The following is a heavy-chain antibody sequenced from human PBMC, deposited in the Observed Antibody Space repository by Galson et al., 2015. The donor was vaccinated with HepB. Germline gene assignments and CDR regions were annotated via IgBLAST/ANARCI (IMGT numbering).Heavy chain of an antibody. D-gene: IGHD2-15*01. CDR1: GYTFTGYY. V-gene: IGHV1-2*06. Sequence: SVKVSCKASGYTFTGYYMHWVRQAPGQGLEWMGRINPNSGGTNYAQRFQGRVTMTRDPSISTAYMELNSLRSDDTAVYYCARGRYCSGGSCYSPFDSWGQGTLVTVSS. J-gene: IGHJ4*02. CDR3: ARGRYCSGGSCYSPFDS. CDR2: INPNSGGT.